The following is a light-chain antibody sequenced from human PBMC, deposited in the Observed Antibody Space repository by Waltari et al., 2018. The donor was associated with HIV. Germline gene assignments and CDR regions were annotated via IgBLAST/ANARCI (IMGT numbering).Light chain of an antibody. V-gene: IGLV1-40*01. CDR2: GNS. CDR1: SSNIGAGYD. CDR3: QSYDSSLSGPVV. J-gene: IGLJ2*01. Sequence: QSVLTQPPSVSGAPGQRVTISCTGSSSNIGAGYDVHWYQQLPGTAPKLLILGNSNRPSGVPDRFAGSKSGTSASLAITGLQAEDEADYYCQSYDSSLSGPVVFGGGTKLTVL.